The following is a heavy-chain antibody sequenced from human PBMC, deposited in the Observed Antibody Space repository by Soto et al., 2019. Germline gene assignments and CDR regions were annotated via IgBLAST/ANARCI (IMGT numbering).Heavy chain of an antibody. J-gene: IGHJ6*03. D-gene: IGHD2-21*01. Sequence: PGESLKISCKGSGYSFTSYWIGWVRQMPGKGLEWMGIIYPGDSDTRYSPSFQGQVTISADKSISTAYLQWSSLKASDTAMYYCARHRGDHIFREYYYYMDVWGKGTTVTVSS. CDR3: ARHRGDHIFREYYYYMDV. CDR1: GYSFTSYW. V-gene: IGHV5-51*01. CDR2: IYPGDSDT.